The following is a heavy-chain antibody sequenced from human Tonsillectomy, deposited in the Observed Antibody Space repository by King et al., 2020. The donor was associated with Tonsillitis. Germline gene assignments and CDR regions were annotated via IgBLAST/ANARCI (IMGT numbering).Heavy chain of an antibody. D-gene: IGHD4-17*01. CDR2: IYYSGGT. Sequence: QLQESGPGLVKPSETLSLTCTVSGGSISSYYWSWIRQPPGKGLEWIGYIYYSGGTNYNPSLKSRVTISVDTSKNQFSLKLSSVTAADTAVYYCARAPLGYGDYLPYFDYWGQGTLVTVPS. J-gene: IGHJ4*02. CDR3: ARAPLGYGDYLPYFDY. V-gene: IGHV4-59*01. CDR1: GGSISSYY.